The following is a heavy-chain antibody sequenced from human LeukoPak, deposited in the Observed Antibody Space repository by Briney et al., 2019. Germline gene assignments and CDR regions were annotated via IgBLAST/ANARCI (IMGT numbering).Heavy chain of an antibody. CDR3: ARGQRTVTSSYYYYYYMDV. Sequence: KSSETLSLTCTVSGGSISSYYWSWIRQPAGKGLEWIGRIYTSGSTNYNPSLKSRVIMSVDTSKNQFSLKLSSVTAADTAVYYCARGQRTVTSSYYYYYYMDVWGKGTTVTVSS. D-gene: IGHD4-11*01. CDR2: IYTSGST. CDR1: GGSISSYY. V-gene: IGHV4-4*07. J-gene: IGHJ6*03.